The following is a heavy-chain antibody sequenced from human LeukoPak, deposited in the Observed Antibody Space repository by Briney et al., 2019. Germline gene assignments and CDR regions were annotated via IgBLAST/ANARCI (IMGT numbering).Heavy chain of an antibody. D-gene: IGHD1-26*01. J-gene: IGHJ4*02. Sequence: GASVKVSCKASGYTFTGYYMHWVRQAPGQGLEWMGRINPNSGGTNYAQKFQGRVTMTRDTSISTAYMELSRLRSDDTAVYYWARGPVLAVYSGGYWGGYWGQGTLVTVSS. CDR1: GYTFTGYY. CDR3: ARGPVLAVYSGGYWGGY. CDR2: INPNSGGT. V-gene: IGHV1-2*06.